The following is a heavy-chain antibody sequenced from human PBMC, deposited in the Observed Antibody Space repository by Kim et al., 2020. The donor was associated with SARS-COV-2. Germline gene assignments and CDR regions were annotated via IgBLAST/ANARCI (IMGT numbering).Heavy chain of an antibody. V-gene: IGHV4-34*01. D-gene: IGHD3-22*01. CDR1: GGSFGDYS. Sequence: SETLSLTCAVDGGSFGDYSWTWIRQPPGKGLQWIGEINHSGSTKYSPSLKSRVTISLDKSKSQFSLRLKSVTAADTAVYYCARGKSEISMIVVVMTGVSSYFDFWGQGKLVTVSS. CDR3: ARGKSEISMIVVVMTGVSSYFDF. CDR2: INHSGST. J-gene: IGHJ4*02.